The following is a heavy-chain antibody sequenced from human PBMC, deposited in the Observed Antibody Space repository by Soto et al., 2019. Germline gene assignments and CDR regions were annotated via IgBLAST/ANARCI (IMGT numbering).Heavy chain of an antibody. CDR2: MNPNSGNT. Sequence: ASVKVSWKASGYTFTSYDINWVRQATGQGLEWMGWMNPNSGNTGYAQKFQGRVTMTRNTSISTAYMELSSLRSEDTAVYYCARGSPVVVVPAAIWGQGTLVTVSS. CDR1: GYTFTSYD. J-gene: IGHJ4*02. CDR3: ARGSPVVVVPAAI. D-gene: IGHD2-2*01. V-gene: IGHV1-8*01.